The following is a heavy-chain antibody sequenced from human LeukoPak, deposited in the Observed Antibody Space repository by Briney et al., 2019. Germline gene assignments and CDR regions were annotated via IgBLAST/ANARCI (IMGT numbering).Heavy chain of an antibody. D-gene: IGHD2-15*01. CDR1: GFIFRTYW. CDR3: ARDRRVDYYYYMDV. CDR2: IKQDGSEK. Sequence: PGGSLRLSCAASGFIFRTYWMSWVRQAPGKRLEWVANIKQDGSEKYYVDSVKGRFTISRDNAKNSLYLQMNSLRAEDTAVYYCARDRRVDYYYYMDVWGKGTTVTVSS. J-gene: IGHJ6*03. V-gene: IGHV3-7*01.